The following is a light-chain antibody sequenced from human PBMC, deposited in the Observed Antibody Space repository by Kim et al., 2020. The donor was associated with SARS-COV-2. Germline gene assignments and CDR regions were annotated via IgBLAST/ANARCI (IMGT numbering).Light chain of an antibody. CDR3: QQYNNERG. J-gene: IGKJ1*01. Sequence: SAYVGDRVTMTCQASQEISIYLNWYQQKPGKAPKLLIYEASNLEKGVPSRFSGSGSGTDFTFAISSLQPEVSATYYCQQYNNERGFGRGTKVDIK. V-gene: IGKV1-33*01. CDR1: QEISIY. CDR2: EAS.